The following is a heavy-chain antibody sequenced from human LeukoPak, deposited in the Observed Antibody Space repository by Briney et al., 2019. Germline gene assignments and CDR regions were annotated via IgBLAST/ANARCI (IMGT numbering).Heavy chain of an antibody. CDR1: GGSISSGDYY. CDR2: INHSGST. D-gene: IGHD1-26*01. CDR3: ASRIVGATLFY. Sequence: PSETLSLTCTVSGGSISSGDYYWSWIRQPPGKGLEWIGEINHSGSTNYNPSLKSRVTISVDTSKNQFSLKLSSVTAADTAVYYCASRIVGATLFYWGQGTLVTVSS. J-gene: IGHJ4*02. V-gene: IGHV4-39*07.